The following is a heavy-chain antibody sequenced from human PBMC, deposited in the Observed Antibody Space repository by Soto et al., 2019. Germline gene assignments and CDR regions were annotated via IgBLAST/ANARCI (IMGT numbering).Heavy chain of an antibody. CDR2: IIPIFGTA. CDR1: GGTFSSYA. V-gene: IGHV1-69*01. CDR3: ASRYGRNGVYYYYGMDV. D-gene: IGHD2-8*01. Sequence: QVQLAQSGAEVKKPGSSVTVSCKASGGTFSSYAISWVRQAPGQGLEWMGGIIPIFGTANYAQKFQGRVKITRDESTSTAYMELSSVRSEDRAVYYCASRYGRNGVYYYYGMDVWGQGTTVTVSS. J-gene: IGHJ6*02.